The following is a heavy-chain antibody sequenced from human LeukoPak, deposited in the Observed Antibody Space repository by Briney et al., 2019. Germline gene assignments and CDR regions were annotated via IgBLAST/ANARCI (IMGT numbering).Heavy chain of an antibody. Sequence: ASVKVSCKASGYTFTSYDINWVRQAPGQGLEWMGWISAYNGNTNYAQKLQGRVTMTTDTSTSTAYMELRSLRSDDTAVYYCARGVVVPAAGSSIDYWGQGTLVTVSS. V-gene: IGHV1-18*01. J-gene: IGHJ4*02. CDR3: ARGVVVPAAGSSIDY. CDR2: ISAYNGNT. D-gene: IGHD2-2*01. CDR1: GYTFTSYD.